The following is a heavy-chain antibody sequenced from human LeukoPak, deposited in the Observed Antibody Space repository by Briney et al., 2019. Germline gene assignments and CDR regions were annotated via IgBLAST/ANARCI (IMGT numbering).Heavy chain of an antibody. D-gene: IGHD3-10*01. V-gene: IGHV3-23*01. CDR1: GFTFSSYA. Sequence: GGSLRLSCAASGFTFSSYAMSWVRQAPGKGLEWVSAISGSGGSTYYADSVKGRFTISRDNSKDTLYLQMNSLRAEDTAVYYCAKDLWFGEYTYYFDYWGQGTLVTVSS. J-gene: IGHJ4*02. CDR3: AKDLWFGEYTYYFDY. CDR2: ISGSGGST.